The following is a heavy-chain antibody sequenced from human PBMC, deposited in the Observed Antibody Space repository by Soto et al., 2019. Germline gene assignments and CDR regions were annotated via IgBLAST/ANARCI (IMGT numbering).Heavy chain of an antibody. CDR2: IYHSGST. CDR3: ANTNYDFWGMDV. J-gene: IGHJ6*02. D-gene: IGHD3-3*01. CDR1: GGSISSSNW. Sequence: QVQLQESGPGLVKPSGTLSLTCAVSGGSISSSNWWSWVRQPPGKGLEWIGEIYHSGSTNYNPSLKSRVTISVDKSKNTLYLQMNSLRAEDTAMYYCANTNYDFWGMDVWGQGTTVTVSS. V-gene: IGHV4-4*02.